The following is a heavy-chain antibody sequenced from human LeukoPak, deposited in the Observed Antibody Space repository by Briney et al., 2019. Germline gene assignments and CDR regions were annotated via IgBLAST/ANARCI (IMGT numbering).Heavy chain of an antibody. CDR2: INGGGENT. CDR1: GFTFTSYA. V-gene: IGHV3-23*01. CDR3: AKPRAMTTGVGRYSDL. Sequence: GGSLRLSCAASGFTFTSYAMSWIRQAPGEGLEWVSAINGGGENTYYGDSVKGRFTISRDNSKNTLYLQMNSLRAEDTATYYCAKPRAMTTGVGRYSDLWGRGTLVTVSS. D-gene: IGHD1-1*01. J-gene: IGHJ2*01.